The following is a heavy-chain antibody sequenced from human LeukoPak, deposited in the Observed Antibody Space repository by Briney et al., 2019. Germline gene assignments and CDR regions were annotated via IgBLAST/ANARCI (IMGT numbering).Heavy chain of an antibody. Sequence: PSETLSLTCAVYGGSFNGYYWSWIRQPPGKGLEWIGEINHSGSTNYNPSLKSRVTISVDTSKNQFSLKLNSVTAADTAVYYCARVSGYDWESFYDYWGQGTLVTVSS. CDR3: ARVSGYDWESFYDY. CDR2: INHSGST. J-gene: IGHJ4*02. D-gene: IGHD5-12*01. V-gene: IGHV4-34*01. CDR1: GGSFNGYY.